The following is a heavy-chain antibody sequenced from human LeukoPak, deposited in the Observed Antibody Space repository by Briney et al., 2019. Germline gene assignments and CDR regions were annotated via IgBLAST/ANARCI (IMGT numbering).Heavy chain of an antibody. J-gene: IGHJ6*03. D-gene: IGHD4-23*01. CDR1: GGSFSGYY. Sequence: SETLSLTCAVYGGSFSGYYWSWIRQPPGKGLEWIGEINHSGSTNYNPSLKSRVTISVDTSKNQFSLKLSSVTAADTAVYYCARATVVTGYYYMDVWGKGTTVTVSS. V-gene: IGHV4-34*01. CDR2: INHSGST. CDR3: ARATVVTGYYYMDV.